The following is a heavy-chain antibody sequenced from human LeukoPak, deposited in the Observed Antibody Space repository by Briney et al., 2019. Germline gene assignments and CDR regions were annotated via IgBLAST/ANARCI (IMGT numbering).Heavy chain of an antibody. CDR1: GFTFSNYN. J-gene: IGHJ3*02. CDR3: GRVGYCSSTSRRRGAFDI. CDR2: ICDNNKCT. D-gene: IGHD2-2*01. Sequence: GGSLRLSCATSGFTFSNYNMNWVRQAPGKGLEWVSSICDNNKCTYYADSVKGRFTISRDNAKNSLYLQMNSLRAEDTAVYYCGRVGYCSSTSRRRGAFDIWGQGTMVTVSS. V-gene: IGHV3-21*04.